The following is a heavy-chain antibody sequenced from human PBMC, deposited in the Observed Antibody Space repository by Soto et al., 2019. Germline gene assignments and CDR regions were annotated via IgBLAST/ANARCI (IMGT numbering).Heavy chain of an antibody. J-gene: IGHJ4*02. CDR3: ARGRYGDY. Sequence: QVHLVQSGAEVKKPGASVKVSCQGSGYAFTTYGITWVRQAPGQGLEWMGWISAHNGNTNYAQKLQGRVNVTRDTSTSTAYMERRRLRFDDTAVYYCARGRYGDYWGQGALVTVSS. CDR1: GYAFTTYG. D-gene: IGHD1-1*01. CDR2: ISAHNGNT. V-gene: IGHV1-18*01.